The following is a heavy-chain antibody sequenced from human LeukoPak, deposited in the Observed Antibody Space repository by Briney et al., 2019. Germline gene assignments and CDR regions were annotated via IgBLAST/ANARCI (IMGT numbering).Heavy chain of an antibody. Sequence: GGSLRLSCTASGFTFSSYGMNWVRQAPGKGLEWVAVISYDGSNKHYADSVKGRFTISRDNSKNTLYLQMNSLRAEDTAVYYCAKDGGGGSSYFDYWGQGTLVTVSS. CDR3: AKDGGGGSSYFDY. D-gene: IGHD2-15*01. CDR1: GFTFSSYG. J-gene: IGHJ4*02. CDR2: ISYDGSNK. V-gene: IGHV3-30*18.